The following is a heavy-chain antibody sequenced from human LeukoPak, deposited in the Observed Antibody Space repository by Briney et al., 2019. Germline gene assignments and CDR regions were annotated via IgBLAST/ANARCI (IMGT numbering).Heavy chain of an antibody. J-gene: IGHJ4*02. Sequence: ASVKVSCKASGYTFTSYGISWVRQAPGRGLEWMGWISAYNGNTNYAQKLQGRVTMTTDTSTSTAYMELRSLRSDDTAVYYCARDGDLAYCGGDCYPAIDYWGQGTLVTVSS. V-gene: IGHV1-18*01. CDR3: ARDGDLAYCGGDCYPAIDY. D-gene: IGHD2-21*01. CDR1: GYTFTSYG. CDR2: ISAYNGNT.